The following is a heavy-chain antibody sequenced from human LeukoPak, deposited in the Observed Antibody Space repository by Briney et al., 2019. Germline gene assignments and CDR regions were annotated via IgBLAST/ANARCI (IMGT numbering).Heavy chain of an antibody. D-gene: IGHD5-18*01. CDR1: GGSISSSSYY. CDR3: ARGIRGYSYGYGYYYYYMDV. CDR2: IYYSGST. J-gene: IGHJ6*03. Sequence: SETLSLTCTVSGGSISSSSYYWGWIRQPPGEGLEWIGSIYYSGSTYYNPSLKSRVTISVDTSKNQFSLKLSSVTAADTAVYYCARGIRGYSYGYGYYYYYMDVWGKGTTVTVSS. V-gene: IGHV4-39*07.